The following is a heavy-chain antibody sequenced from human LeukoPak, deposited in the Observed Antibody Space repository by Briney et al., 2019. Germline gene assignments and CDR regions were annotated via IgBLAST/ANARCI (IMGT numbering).Heavy chain of an antibody. CDR1: GFAFSTYW. V-gene: IGHV3-33*08. J-gene: IGHJ4*02. CDR2: IWYDGSNK. D-gene: IGHD6-13*01. CDR3: ARDIVAAGGRYFDH. Sequence: GGSLRLSCAASGFAFSTYWMHWVRQTPGRGLEWVAAIWYDGSNKYYADSVEGRFTISRDNSKNTLYLQMNSLRGEDMALYYCARDIVAAGGRYFDHWGQGTLVTVSS.